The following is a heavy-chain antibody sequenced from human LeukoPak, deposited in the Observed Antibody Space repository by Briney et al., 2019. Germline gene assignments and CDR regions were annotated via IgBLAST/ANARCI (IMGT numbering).Heavy chain of an antibody. J-gene: IGHJ6*03. V-gene: IGHV3-53*01. CDR1: GFTVSSNY. CDR3: ARGSGSQNYYYYYMDV. CDR2: IYSGGST. Sequence: GGSLRLSCAASGFTVSSNYMSWVRQAPGKGLEWVSVIYSGGSTYYADSVKGRFTISRDNSKNTLYLQMNSLRAEDTAVYYCARGSGSQNYYYYYMDVWGKGTTVTISS. D-gene: IGHD3-10*01.